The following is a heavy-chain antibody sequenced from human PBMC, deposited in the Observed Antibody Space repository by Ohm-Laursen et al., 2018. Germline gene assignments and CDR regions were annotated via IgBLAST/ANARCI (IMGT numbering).Heavy chain of an antibody. V-gene: IGHV3-9*01. CDR1: GFSYDDYA. Sequence: SLRLSCTASGFSYDDYAMHWVRQAPGKGLEWVSGISWNSGVIDYADSVRGRFTISRDNAKKSLYLQMNSLRTDDTALYYCAKDTASGSGYYYFLDSWGQGIPVAVSS. D-gene: IGHD3-22*01. CDR2: ISWNSGVI. J-gene: IGHJ4*02. CDR3: AKDTASGSGYYYFLDS.